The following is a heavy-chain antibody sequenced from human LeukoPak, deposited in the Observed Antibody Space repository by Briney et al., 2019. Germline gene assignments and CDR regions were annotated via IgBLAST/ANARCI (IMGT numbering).Heavy chain of an antibody. Sequence: ASVKVSCKASGYTFTSYAIHWVRQAPGQRLEWMGWINAGNGNRKYSQKFQDRVTITGDTSATTAYMELNSLTSEDTAVYYCARVSDDSGWNFDYWGQGTLVAVSS. D-gene: IGHD6-19*01. CDR2: INAGNGNR. CDR1: GYTFTSYA. V-gene: IGHV1-3*01. CDR3: ARVSDDSGWNFDY. J-gene: IGHJ4*02.